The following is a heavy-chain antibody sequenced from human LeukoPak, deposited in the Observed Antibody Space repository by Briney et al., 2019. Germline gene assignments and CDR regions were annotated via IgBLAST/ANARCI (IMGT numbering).Heavy chain of an antibody. V-gene: IGHV4-4*02. J-gene: IGHJ4*02. CDR3: VRCGSYCLDY. CDR2: IYHTGRI. D-gene: IGHD1-26*01. CDR1: GGSISNGNW. Sequence: SETLSLTCDVSGGSISNGNWWSWVRQPPGKGLEWIGEIYHTGRINYNPSLKSRVSISVDKSKNQLSLNLNSVTAADTAAYYCVRCGSYCLDYWGQGTLVTVSS.